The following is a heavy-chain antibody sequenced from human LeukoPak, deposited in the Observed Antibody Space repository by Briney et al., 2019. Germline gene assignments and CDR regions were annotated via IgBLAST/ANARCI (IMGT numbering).Heavy chain of an antibody. CDR2: IYYSGST. Sequence: SQTLSLTRTVSGGSISSGDYYWSWIRQPPGKGLEWIGYIYYSGSTYYNPSLKSRVTISVDTSKNQFSLKLSSVTAADTAVYYCARGENYYYGMDVWGKGTTVTVSS. V-gene: IGHV4-30-4*01. J-gene: IGHJ6*04. CDR1: GGSISSGDYY. CDR3: ARGENYYYGMDV.